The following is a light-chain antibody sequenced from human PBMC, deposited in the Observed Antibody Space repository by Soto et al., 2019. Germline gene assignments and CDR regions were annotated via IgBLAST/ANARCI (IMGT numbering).Light chain of an antibody. J-gene: IGKJ3*01. CDR1: QSVSSY. Sequence: EIVLTQSPATLSLSPGERATLYCRASQSVSSYLAWYQQKPGQAPRLLIYDASNSATGIPARFSGSGSGTDFNLTTGLLELEHFEVYYCQQRSNWPRFTFGPGTKVDI. CDR3: QQRSNWPRFT. CDR2: DAS. V-gene: IGKV3-11*01.